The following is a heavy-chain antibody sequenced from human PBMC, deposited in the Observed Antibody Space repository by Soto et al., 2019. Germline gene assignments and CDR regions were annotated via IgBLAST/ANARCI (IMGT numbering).Heavy chain of an antibody. V-gene: IGHV1-8*01. CDR1: GYTFTSYD. J-gene: IGHJ4*02. Sequence: QVQLVQSGAEVQKPGASLKVSGKASGYTFTSYDINWVRQATGQGLEWMGWMNPNSGNTGYAQKFQGRVTMTRNTSILTAYMELSSLRSEYTAVYYCAREATIRGDDYWGQGTLVTVSS. CDR3: AREATIRGDDY. CDR2: MNPNSGNT. D-gene: IGHD2-2*02.